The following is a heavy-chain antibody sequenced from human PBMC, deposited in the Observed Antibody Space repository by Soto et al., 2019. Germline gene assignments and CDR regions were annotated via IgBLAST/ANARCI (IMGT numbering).Heavy chain of an antibody. D-gene: IGHD2-2*01. J-gene: IGHJ4*02. V-gene: IGHV4-34*01. CDR2: INHSGST. Sequence: QVQLQQWGAGLLKPSETLSLTCAVYGGSFSGYYWSWIRQPPGKGLEWIGEINHSGSTNYNPSLKNRVTISVDTSKNQFSLKLSSVTAADTAVYYCARGGIVVVPAARRLDYWGQGTLVTVSS. CDR3: ARGGIVVVPAARRLDY. CDR1: GGSFSGYY.